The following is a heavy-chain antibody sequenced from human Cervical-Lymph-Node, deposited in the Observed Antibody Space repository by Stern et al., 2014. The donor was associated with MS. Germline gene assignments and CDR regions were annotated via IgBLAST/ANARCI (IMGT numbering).Heavy chain of an antibody. J-gene: IGHJ4*02. CDR2: ISGSGCST. D-gene: IGHD3-10*01. CDR1: GFTFSSYA. Sequence: EVQLVESGGGLVQPGGSLRLSCAASGFTFSSYAMSWVRQAPGKGLEWVSVISGSGCSTYYADSVKGRFTISRDNSKNTLYLQMNSLRAEDTAVYYCAKGGGYYGSGTQFDYWGQGTLVTVSS. V-gene: IGHV3-23*04. CDR3: AKGGGYYGSGTQFDY.